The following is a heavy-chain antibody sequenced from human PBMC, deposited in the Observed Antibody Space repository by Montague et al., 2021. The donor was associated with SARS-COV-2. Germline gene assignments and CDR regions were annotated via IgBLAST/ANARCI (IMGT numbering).Heavy chain of an antibody. CDR1: GGSINGYY. V-gene: IGHV4-59*08. D-gene: IGHD6-13*01. J-gene: IGHJ5*02. CDR2: IYYNGNT. CDR3: ETHRQQHNH. Sequence: SETLSLTCTVSGGSINGYYWNWTWQPQGPGMEWNGYIYYNGNTNYNPTLKIRVSISVDTSKYKFNLKLIAVTAADTAVSFCETHRQQHNHWGQGAMVAVSS.